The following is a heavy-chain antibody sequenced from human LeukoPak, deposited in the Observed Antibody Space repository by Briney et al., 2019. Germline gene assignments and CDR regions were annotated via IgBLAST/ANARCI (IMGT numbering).Heavy chain of an antibody. CDR2: INSDGKTT. CDR1: GFTFSSYW. V-gene: IGHV3-74*01. CDR3: ARSLWYYDSSGYGY. J-gene: IGHJ4*02. D-gene: IGHD3-22*01. Sequence: GGSLRLSCAASGFTFSSYWMYWVRQAPGKGLVWVSRINSDGKTTNYADSAKGRFTISRDNAKNSLYLQMNSLRAEDTAVYYCARSLWYYDSSGYGYWGQGTLVTVSS.